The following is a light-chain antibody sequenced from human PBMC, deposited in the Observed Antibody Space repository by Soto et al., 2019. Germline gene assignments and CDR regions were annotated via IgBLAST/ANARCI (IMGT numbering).Light chain of an antibody. J-gene: IGKJ1*01. Sequence: DIQMTQSPSTLSASVGDRVTITCRASQSISRSLAWYQHQPGKAPKLLIYDASSLESGVPSRFSGIGSGTEFTLTIAGLQPDDFATYYCQHYKPYKTFGQVTKVDIK. CDR2: DAS. CDR3: QHYKPYKT. V-gene: IGKV1-5*01. CDR1: QSISRS.